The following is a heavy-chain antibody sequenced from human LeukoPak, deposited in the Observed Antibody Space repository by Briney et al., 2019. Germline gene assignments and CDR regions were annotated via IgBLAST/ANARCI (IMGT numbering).Heavy chain of an antibody. J-gene: IGHJ4*02. CDR2: INQAGSEK. D-gene: IGHD3-10*01. V-gene: IGHV3-7*05. Sequence: GGSLRLSCAASGFTFSSYLMSWVRQAPGKGLEWVANINQAGSEKYHVDSVKGRFAISRDNAKNSLYLQMNSLRAEDTAVYYCAIAGFRGQHPPYYLGQGTLVTVSS. CDR1: GFTFSSYL. CDR3: AIAGFRGQHPPYY.